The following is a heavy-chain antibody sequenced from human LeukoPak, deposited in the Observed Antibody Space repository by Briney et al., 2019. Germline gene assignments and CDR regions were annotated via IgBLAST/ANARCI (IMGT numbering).Heavy chain of an antibody. CDR2: INSDGST. D-gene: IGHD7-27*01. J-gene: IGHJ4*02. CDR1: GFTFSSHW. CDR3: ARKTPDWGRFDC. V-gene: IGHV3-74*01. Sequence: GGSLRLSCAASGFTFSSHWMHWVRQAPGKRLVWVSRINSDGSTSYADSVKGRFTISRDNAKNTLYLQMNSLRAEDTAVYYCARKTPDWGRFDCWGQGTLVTVSS.